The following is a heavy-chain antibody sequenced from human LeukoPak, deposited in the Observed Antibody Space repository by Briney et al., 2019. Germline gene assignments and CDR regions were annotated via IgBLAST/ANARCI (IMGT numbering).Heavy chain of an antibody. V-gene: IGHV4-34*01. J-gene: IGHJ4*02. Sequence: PSETLSLTCAVYGGSFSGYYGSWIRQPPGKGLEWIGEINHSGSTNYNPSLKSRVTISVDTSKNHFSLKLRSVTAADTAVYYCARGPTYQPIDFWGQGTLVTVSS. CDR1: GGSFSGYY. CDR2: INHSGST. CDR3: ARGPTYQPIDF. D-gene: IGHD2-2*01.